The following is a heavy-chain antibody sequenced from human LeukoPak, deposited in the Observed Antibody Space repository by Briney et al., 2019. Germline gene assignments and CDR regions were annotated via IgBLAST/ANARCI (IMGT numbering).Heavy chain of an antibody. CDR2: INHRGST. D-gene: IGHD1-26*01. V-gene: IGHV4-34*01. CDR3: ASSVGSTDY. Sequence: SETLSHTCAVYGESLSKYYWTWIRQSPGKGLEWIGEINHRGSTNLNPSLKSRVTLSVDTSKHQFSLKLTSVTAADAAVYYCASSVGSTDYWGQGT. CDR1: GESLSKYY. J-gene: IGHJ4*02.